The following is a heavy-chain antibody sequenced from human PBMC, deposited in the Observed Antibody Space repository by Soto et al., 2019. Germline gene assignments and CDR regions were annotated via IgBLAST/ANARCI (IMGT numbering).Heavy chain of an antibody. J-gene: IGHJ6*03. V-gene: IGHV4-4*02. Sequence: SETLSLTCAVSGGSISSSNWWSWVRQPPGKGLEWIGEIYHSGSTNYNPSLKSRVTISVDTSKNQFSLKLSSVTAADTAVYYCAGGSGSYYDYYYYYYMDVWGKGTTVTVSS. CDR1: GGSISSSNW. D-gene: IGHD3-10*01. CDR3: AGGSGSYYDYYYYYYMDV. CDR2: IYHSGST.